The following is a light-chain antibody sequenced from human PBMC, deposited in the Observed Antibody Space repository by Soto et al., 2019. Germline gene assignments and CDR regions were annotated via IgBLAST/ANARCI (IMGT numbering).Light chain of an antibody. CDR2: DVS. CDR1: SSDVGGYNY. J-gene: IGLJ1*01. CDR3: SSYTSSSTLGGV. V-gene: IGLV2-14*01. Sequence: QSALTQPASVSGSPGQWITISCTGTSSDVGGYNYVSWHQQHPGKAPKLMIYDVSNRPSGVSNRFSGSKSGNTASLTISGLQTEDEADYYCSSYTSSSTLGGVFGTGTKVTVL.